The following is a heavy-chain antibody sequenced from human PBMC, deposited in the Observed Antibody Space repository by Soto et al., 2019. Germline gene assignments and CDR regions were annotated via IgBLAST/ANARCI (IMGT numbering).Heavy chain of an antibody. J-gene: IGHJ5*02. CDR3: ARAERPNYYDSSGYFGWFDP. Sequence: QLQLQESGPGLVKPSETLSLTCTVSGGSISSSSYYWGWIRQPPGKGLEWIGSIYYSGSTYYNPSLKRRVTISVDTSKNQFSLKLSSVTAADTAVYYCARAERPNYYDSSGYFGWFDPWGQGTLVTVSS. CDR1: GGSISSSSYY. V-gene: IGHV4-39*01. CDR2: IYYSGST. D-gene: IGHD3-22*01.